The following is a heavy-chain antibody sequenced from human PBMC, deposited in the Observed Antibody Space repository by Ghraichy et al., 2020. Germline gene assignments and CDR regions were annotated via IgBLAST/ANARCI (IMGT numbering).Heavy chain of an antibody. CDR3: TTTGNCGGDCDY. D-gene: IGHD2-21*02. Sequence: GGSLRLSCAASGLTFSEYYMSWIRQAPGKGLEWLSLITDSDSYTNYADSVKGRFTISRDNAKKTLFLQMNSLKAEDTAIYYCTTTGNCGGDCDYWGQGTLVTVSS. V-gene: IGHV3-11*06. J-gene: IGHJ4*01. CDR2: ITDSDSYT. CDR1: GLTFSEYY.